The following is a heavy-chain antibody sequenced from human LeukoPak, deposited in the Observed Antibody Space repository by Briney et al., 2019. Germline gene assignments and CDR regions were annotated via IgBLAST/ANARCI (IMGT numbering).Heavy chain of an antibody. J-gene: IGHJ4*02. V-gene: IGHV4-59*12. CDR1: GGSISSYY. Sequence: SETLSLTCTVSGGSISSYYWSWIRQPPGKGLEWIGYIYYSGSTNYNPSLKSRVTISVDTSKNQFSLKLSSVTAADTAVYYCARDRGGYTYSHDYWGQGSLVTVSS. D-gene: IGHD5-18*01. CDR3: ARDRGGYTYSHDY. CDR2: IYYSGST.